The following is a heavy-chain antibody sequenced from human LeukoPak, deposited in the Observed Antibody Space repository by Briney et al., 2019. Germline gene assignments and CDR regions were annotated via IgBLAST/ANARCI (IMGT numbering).Heavy chain of an antibody. CDR2: ISAYNGNT. D-gene: IGHD6-13*01. CDR1: GYTFTSYG. CDR3: ARDLRAIAAAREGNLDY. V-gene: IGHV1-18*01. J-gene: IGHJ4*02. Sequence: ASVKVSCKASGYTFTSYGISWVRQAPGQGLEWMGWISAYNGNTNYAQKLQGRVTMTTDTSTSTAYMELSSLRSEDTAVYYCARDLRAIAAAREGNLDYWGQGTLVTVSS.